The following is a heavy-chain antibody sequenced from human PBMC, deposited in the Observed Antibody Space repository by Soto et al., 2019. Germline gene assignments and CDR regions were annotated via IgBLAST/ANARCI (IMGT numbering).Heavy chain of an antibody. D-gene: IGHD2-15*01. V-gene: IGHV3-23*01. CDR2: ISIGDT. Sequence: EVQLLESGGGLVQPGGALRLSCAASGFTFSSYAMSWVRQAPGKGLEWVSSISIGDTYYADSVKGRFTISRDNSKNTVSMQMNSLRTEDTGAYYCAKDRVSGSPVWDPFQIWCQGTMVADST. CDR3: AKDRVSGSPVWDPFQI. CDR1: GFTFSSYA. J-gene: IGHJ3*02.